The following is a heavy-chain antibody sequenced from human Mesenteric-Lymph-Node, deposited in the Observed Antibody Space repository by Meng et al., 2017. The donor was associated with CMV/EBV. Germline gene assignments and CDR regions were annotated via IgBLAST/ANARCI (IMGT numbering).Heavy chain of an antibody. CDR2: ISYDGSNK. D-gene: IGHD2-2*01. J-gene: IGHJ6*02. V-gene: IGHV3-30*04. Sequence: GESLKISCAASGFTFSSYAMHWVRQAPGKGLEWVAVISYDGSNKYYADSVKGRFTISRDNAKNSLYLQMNSLRAEDTAVYYCARVGPAGYYYYYGMDVWGQGTTVTVSS. CDR3: ARVGPAGYYYYYGMDV. CDR1: GFTFSSYA.